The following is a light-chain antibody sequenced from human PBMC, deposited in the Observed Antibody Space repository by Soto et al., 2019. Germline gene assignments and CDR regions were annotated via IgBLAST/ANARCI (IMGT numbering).Light chain of an antibody. Sequence: QSALTQPASVSGSPGQSITISCTETSSDVGDFNYLSWYQQTPGKAPKLMIFAVSNRPSGVSTRYSGSKSGNTASLTISGLQAEDEADYYCSSYTGNYTYVFGTGTKVTVL. CDR3: SSYTGNYTYV. J-gene: IGLJ1*01. V-gene: IGLV2-14*01. CDR1: SSDVGDFNY. CDR2: AVS.